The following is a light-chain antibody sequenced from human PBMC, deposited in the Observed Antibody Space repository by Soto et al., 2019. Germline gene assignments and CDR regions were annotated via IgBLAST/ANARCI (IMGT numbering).Light chain of an antibody. J-gene: IGLJ2*01. CDR1: SSDVGGYNF. CDR2: EVT. CDR3: TSYAGSNIPVV. V-gene: IGLV2-8*01. Sequence: QSALTQPPSASGSPGQSVTISCTGTSSDVGGYNFVSWYQQHPGKAPKLMIYEVTKRPSGVPGRFSGSKSGNTASLTVSGLQAEDEADYYCTSYAGSNIPVVFGGGTKLTVL.